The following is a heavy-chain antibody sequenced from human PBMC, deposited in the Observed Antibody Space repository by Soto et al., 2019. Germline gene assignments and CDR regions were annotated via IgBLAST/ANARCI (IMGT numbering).Heavy chain of an antibody. J-gene: IGHJ2*01. V-gene: IGHV4-61*08. CDR1: GGSVSTGVHY. Sequence: QGQLQESGPGLVKPSETLSLTCTVSVSGGSVSTGVHYWSWIRQPPGEGLEWIGYIYYSGSTNHYPTPKHRANISVATSKTQFTLKLTSVYAATTAVYYCSSGYYTSWYSFARLGRGTLVTVSS. D-gene: IGHD6-13*01. CDR3: SSGYYTSWYSFAR. CDR2: IYYSGST.